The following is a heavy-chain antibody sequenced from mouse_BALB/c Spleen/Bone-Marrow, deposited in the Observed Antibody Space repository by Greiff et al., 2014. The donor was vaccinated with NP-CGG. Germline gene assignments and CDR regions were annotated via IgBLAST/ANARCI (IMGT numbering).Heavy chain of an antibody. CDR1: GFNIKDTY. CDR3: ARWEYYAIAY. Sequence: EVQLQQSGAELVKPGASVKLSCTASGFNIKDTYMHWVKQRPEQGLEWIGRIDPANGNTKYDPKFQGKATITADTSFNTAYLQLSSLTSEDTAVYDCARWEYYAIAYWGQVTSVTGST. V-gene: IGHV14-3*02. D-gene: IGHD4-1*01. J-gene: IGHJ4*01. CDR2: IDPANGNT.